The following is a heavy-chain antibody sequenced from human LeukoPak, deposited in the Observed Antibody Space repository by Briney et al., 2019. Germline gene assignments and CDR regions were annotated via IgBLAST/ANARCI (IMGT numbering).Heavy chain of an antibody. J-gene: IGHJ5*02. CDR3: ARDGLMRIFEVVITQDWFDP. CDR1: GYTFTSYG. CDR2: ISTYNGNT. Sequence: ASVKLSCKASGYTFTSYGISWVRQAPGQGLEWMGWISTYNGNTNYAQKLQGRVTMTTDTSTITGYMDLRSLRSDDTAVYYCARDGLMRIFEVVITQDWFDPWGQGTLVTVSS. D-gene: IGHD3-3*01. V-gene: IGHV1-18*01.